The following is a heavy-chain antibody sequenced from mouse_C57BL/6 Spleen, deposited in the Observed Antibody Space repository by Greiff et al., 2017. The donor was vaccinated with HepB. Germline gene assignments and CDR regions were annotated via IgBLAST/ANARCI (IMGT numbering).Heavy chain of an antibody. J-gene: IGHJ3*01. Sequence: QVQLQQSGPELVKPGASVKISCKASGYAFSSSWMNWVKQRPGKGLEWIGRIYPGDGDTNYNGKFKGKATLTADKSSSTAYMQLSSLTSEDSAVYCCARDWAQDGFAYWGQGTLVTVSA. CDR2: IYPGDGDT. CDR3: ARDWAQDGFAY. CDR1: GYAFSSSW. V-gene: IGHV1-82*01. D-gene: IGHD4-1*01.